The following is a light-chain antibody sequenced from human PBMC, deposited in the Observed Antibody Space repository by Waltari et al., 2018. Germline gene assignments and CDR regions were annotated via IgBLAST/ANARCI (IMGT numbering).Light chain of an antibody. CDR1: INDVGGYDY. Sequence: QSALTQPASVSGSPGQSITISCTGTINDVGGYDYVSWYQHHPGKAPKLIIYDVSDRPSGVSNRFSGYRSANTASLAISGLQAEDEAHYYCGSYTSSDTWVFGGGTKLTVL. V-gene: IGLV2-14*01. CDR3: GSYTSSDTWV. J-gene: IGLJ3*02. CDR2: DVS.